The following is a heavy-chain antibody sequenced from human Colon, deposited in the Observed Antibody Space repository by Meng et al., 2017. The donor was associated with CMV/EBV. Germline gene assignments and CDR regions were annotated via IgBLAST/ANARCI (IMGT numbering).Heavy chain of an antibody. CDR2: IYYSGST. CDR3: ARGRGSMVRGLIKFLDY. V-gene: IGHV4-61*01. CDR1: GGSVSSGSYY. D-gene: IGHD3-10*01. J-gene: IGHJ4*02. Sequence: SETLSLTCTVSGGSVSSGSYYWSWIQQPPGKGLEWIGYIYYSGSTNYNPSLKSRVTISVDTSKNQFSLKLSSVTAADTAVFYCARGRGSMVRGLIKFLDYWGQGTLVTVSS.